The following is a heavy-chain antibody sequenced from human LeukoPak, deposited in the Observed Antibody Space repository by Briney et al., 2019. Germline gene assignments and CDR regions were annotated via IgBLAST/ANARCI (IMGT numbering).Heavy chain of an antibody. D-gene: IGHD3-10*01. CDR1: GDSVSINSVA. Sequence: SQTLSLTCAITGDSVSINSVAWNWVRHSPSRWLGWLGRTYYRSKWYNDYAVSVKSRIAISPETAKNQFSLQLNSVTPEDTAVYDCARDMDYYGSGSYYNSRWFDPWGQGTLVTVSS. J-gene: IGHJ5*02. CDR3: ARDMDYYGSGSYYNSRWFDP. V-gene: IGHV6-1*01. CDR2: TYYRSKWYN.